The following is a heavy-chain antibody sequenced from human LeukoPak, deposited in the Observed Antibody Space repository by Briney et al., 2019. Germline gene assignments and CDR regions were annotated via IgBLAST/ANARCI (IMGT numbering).Heavy chain of an antibody. D-gene: IGHD3-22*01. Sequence: PGGSLRLSCAASGFTFSNYAMSWVRQAPGMGLEWVSAISGSGGSTYYADSVKGRFTISSDNSKNTLYLQMNSLRAEDTAVYYCAKSPSLDYYDSSGYRYYFDYWGQGTLVTVSS. J-gene: IGHJ4*02. CDR2: ISGSGGST. CDR1: GFTFSNYA. V-gene: IGHV3-23*01. CDR3: AKSPSLDYYDSSGYRYYFDY.